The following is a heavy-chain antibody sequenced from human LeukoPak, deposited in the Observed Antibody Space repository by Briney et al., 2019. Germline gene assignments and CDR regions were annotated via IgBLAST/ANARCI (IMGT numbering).Heavy chain of an antibody. CDR2: ISSSGSTI. CDR3: ARDPYSGSYGDYYYYYMDL. Sequence: GGSLRLSCAASGFTFSSYEMNWVRQAPGKGLEWVSYISSSGSTIYYADSVKGRLTISRDNAKNSLYLQMNSLRAEDTAVYYCARDPYSGSYGDYYYYYMDLWGQGTTVTISS. D-gene: IGHD1-26*01. J-gene: IGHJ6*03. V-gene: IGHV3-48*03. CDR1: GFTFSSYE.